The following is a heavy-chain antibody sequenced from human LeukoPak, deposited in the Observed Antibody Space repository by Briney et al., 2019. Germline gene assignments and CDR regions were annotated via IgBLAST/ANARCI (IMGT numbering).Heavy chain of an antibody. D-gene: IGHD2-2*02. J-gene: IGHJ6*03. CDR2: IKQDGSEK. CDR3: ARSGCSSTSCYKKGGYYYYYMDV. Sequence: PGGSLRLSCAASGFTFSSYWMRWVRQAPGKGLEWVANIKQDGSEKYYVDSVKGRFTISRDNAKNSLYLQMNSLRAEDTAVYYCARSGCSSTSCYKKGGYYYYYMDVWGKGTTVTVSS. V-gene: IGHV3-7*01. CDR1: GFTFSSYW.